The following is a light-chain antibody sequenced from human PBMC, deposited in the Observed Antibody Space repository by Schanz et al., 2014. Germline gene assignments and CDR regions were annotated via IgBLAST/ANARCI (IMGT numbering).Light chain of an antibody. CDR3: QHYYSNPLT. CDR1: ETVNGRF. J-gene: IGKJ4*01. CDR2: GAS. Sequence: EIVLTQSPGTLSLSPGETATLSCRASETVNGRFLAWYQQKPGQAPRLLIHGASTRATGIPARFSGSGSGTEFTLTISSLQAEDVAVYYCQHYYSNPLTFGGGTKVEIK. V-gene: IGKV3D-7*01.